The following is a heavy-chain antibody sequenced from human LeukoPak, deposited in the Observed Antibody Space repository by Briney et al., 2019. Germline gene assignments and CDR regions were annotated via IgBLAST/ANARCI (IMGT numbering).Heavy chain of an antibody. D-gene: IGHD2-2*01. J-gene: IGHJ4*02. CDR3: ARQASPNQYCSSTSCPYYFDY. CDR2: IYPGDSDT. Sequence: GESLKISCKGSGYSFTSYWIGWVRQMPGKGLEWMGIIYPGDSDTRDSPSLQGQVTISADKSISTAYLRWSSLKASDTAMYYCARQASPNQYCSSTSCPYYFDYWGQGTLVTVSS. V-gene: IGHV5-51*01. CDR1: GYSFTSYW.